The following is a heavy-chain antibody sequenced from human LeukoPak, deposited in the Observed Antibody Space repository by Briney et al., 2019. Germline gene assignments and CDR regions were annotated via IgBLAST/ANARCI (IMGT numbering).Heavy chain of an antibody. CDR1: GYAFTSYY. CDR3: ARGLEYYDSSGSHFDY. V-gene: IGHV1-46*01. CDR2: INPSSGST. D-gene: IGHD3-22*01. Sequence: ASVKVSCKASGYAFTSYYMHWVRQAPGQGLEWMGVINPSSGSTSYAQKFQGRVTMTRDTPTSTVYMELSSLRSEDTAVYYCARGLEYYDSSGSHFDYWGQGTLVTVSS. J-gene: IGHJ4*02.